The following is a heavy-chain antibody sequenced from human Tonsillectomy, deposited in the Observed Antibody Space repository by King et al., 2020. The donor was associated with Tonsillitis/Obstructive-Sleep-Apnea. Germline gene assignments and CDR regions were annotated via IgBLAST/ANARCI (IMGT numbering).Heavy chain of an antibody. CDR3: TRSHPGRPVPGTRY. CDR2: IGSKGYGGTT. CDR1: GFNFGESA. J-gene: IGHJ4*02. Sequence: VQLVESGGTLIKPGRSLRLSCTTSGFNFGESAMTWFRQAPGKGLEWVGFIGSKGYGGTTEYAASVKGRFTISRDDSKSIAYLQMHSLKTEDTAVYYCTRSHPGRPVPGTRYWGQGTLVTVSS. V-gene: IGHV3-49*05. D-gene: IGHD1-1*01.